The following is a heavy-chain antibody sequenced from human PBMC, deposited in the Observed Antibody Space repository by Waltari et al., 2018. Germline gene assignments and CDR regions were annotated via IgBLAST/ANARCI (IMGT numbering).Heavy chain of an antibody. CDR2: IYYSGST. CDR3: AREDCSGGSCYSV. Sequence: QVQLQESGPGLVKPSETLSLTCTVSGGSISRHYWSWIRQPPGKGLEWIGYIYYSGSTNYNPSLKSRVTISVDTSKNQFSLKLSSVTAADTAVYYCAREDCSGGSCYSVWGQGTLVTVSS. J-gene: IGHJ4*02. D-gene: IGHD2-15*01. V-gene: IGHV4-59*11. CDR1: GGSISRHY.